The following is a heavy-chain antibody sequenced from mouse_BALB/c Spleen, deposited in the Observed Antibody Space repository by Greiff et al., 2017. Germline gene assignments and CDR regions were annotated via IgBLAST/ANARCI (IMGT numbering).Heavy chain of an antibody. J-gene: IGHJ4*01. D-gene: IGHD2-2*01. V-gene: IGHV1-9*01. CDR3: TIYGYGYAMDY. Sequence: VQLQQSGAELMKPGASVKISCKATGYTFSSYWIEWVKQRPGHGLEWIGEILPGSGSTNYNEKFKGKATFTADTSSNTAYMQLSSLTSEDSAVYYCTIYGYGYAMDYWGQGTSVTVSS. CDR1: GYTFSSYW. CDR2: ILPGSGST.